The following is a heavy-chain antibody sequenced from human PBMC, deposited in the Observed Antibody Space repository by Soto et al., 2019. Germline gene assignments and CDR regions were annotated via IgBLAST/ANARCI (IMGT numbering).Heavy chain of an antibody. CDR3: VRWNGFGDH. D-gene: IGHD1-1*01. Sequence: VQLLDSGGGLVQPGGSLRLSCAVSGFILSDYGVTWVRQAPGKGLEWVSGFSGGGGGTFYADSVKGRFTISRDDSKNTAYLQMNSLGVEDTAVYYCVRWNGFGDHWGQGTLVTVSS. J-gene: IGHJ4*02. V-gene: IGHV3-23*01. CDR2: FSGGGGGT. CDR1: GFILSDYG.